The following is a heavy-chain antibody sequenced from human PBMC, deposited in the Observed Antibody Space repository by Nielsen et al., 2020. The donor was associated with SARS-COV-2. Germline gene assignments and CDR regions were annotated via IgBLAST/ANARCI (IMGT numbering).Heavy chain of an antibody. J-gene: IGHJ6*02. D-gene: IGHD5-18*01. V-gene: IGHV2-26*01. Sequence: WLRQPPGKALEWLAHIFSNDEKSYSTSLKSRLTISKDTSKSQVVLTMTNMDPVDTATYYCARMGGYSYGPFPLGALDYYYYGMDVWGQGTTVTVSS. CDR3: ARMGGYSYGPFPLGALDYYYYGMDV. CDR2: IFSNDEK.